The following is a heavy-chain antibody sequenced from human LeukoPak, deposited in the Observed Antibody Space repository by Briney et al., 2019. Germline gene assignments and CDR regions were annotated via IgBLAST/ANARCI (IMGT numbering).Heavy chain of an antibody. CDR1: GGSFSGYY. D-gene: IGHD5-12*01. Sequence: TSETLSLTCAVYGGSFSGYYWSWIRQPPGKGLEWIGEINHSGSTNYNPSLKSRVTISVDTSKNQFSLKLSSVTAADTAVYYCARAIVIRSGYDLYPWGQGTLVTVSS. CDR3: ARAIVIRSGYDLYP. V-gene: IGHV4-34*01. J-gene: IGHJ5*02. CDR2: INHSGST.